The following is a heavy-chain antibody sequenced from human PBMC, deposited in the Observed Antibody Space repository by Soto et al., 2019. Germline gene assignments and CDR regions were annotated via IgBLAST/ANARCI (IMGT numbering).Heavy chain of an antibody. CDR1: GGTFSSYA. V-gene: IGHV1-69*13. D-gene: IGHD6-19*01. CDR2: IIPIFGTA. CDR3: ACPDKAVKKAYYYYYYGMDV. J-gene: IGHJ6*02. Sequence: SVKVSCKASGGTFSSYAISWVRQAPGQRLKRMGGIIPIFGTANYAQKFQGRVTITADESTSTAYMELSSLRSEDTAVYYCACPDKAVKKAYYYYYYGMDVWGQGTTVTVSS.